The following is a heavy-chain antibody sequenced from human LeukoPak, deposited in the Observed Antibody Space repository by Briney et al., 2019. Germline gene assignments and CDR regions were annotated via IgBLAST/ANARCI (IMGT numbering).Heavy chain of an antibody. Sequence: ASVKVSCKASGYTFSSYGIRWVRQAPGQGLEWMGWISAYNGNTNYRQKLQGRVTMTTDTSTSIAYMDLRSLRSDDTAIYYCARDSPDGSGTYYNDSPDYWGQGTLVTVSS. CDR2: ISAYNGNT. D-gene: IGHD3-10*01. V-gene: IGHV1-18*01. CDR1: GYTFSSYG. J-gene: IGHJ4*02. CDR3: ARDSPDGSGTYYNDSPDY.